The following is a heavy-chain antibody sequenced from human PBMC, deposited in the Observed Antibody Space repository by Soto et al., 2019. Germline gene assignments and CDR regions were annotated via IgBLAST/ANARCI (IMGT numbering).Heavy chain of an antibody. CDR1: GFTFSSYA. J-gene: IGHJ4*02. V-gene: IGHV3-23*01. CDR2: ISGSGGST. Sequence: GGSLRLSCAASGFTFSSYAMSWVRQAPGKGLEWVSAISGSGGSTYYADSVKGRFTISRDNSKNTLYLQMNSLRAEDTAVYYCAKDLELRYFDWLGYFDYWGQGTLVTVSS. CDR3: AKDLELRYFDWLGYFDY. D-gene: IGHD3-9*01.